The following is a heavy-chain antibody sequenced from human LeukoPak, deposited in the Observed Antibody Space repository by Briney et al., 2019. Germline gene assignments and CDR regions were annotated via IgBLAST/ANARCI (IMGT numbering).Heavy chain of an antibody. Sequence: GASVKVSCKASGYTFTGYYMHWVRQAPGQGLEWMGIINPSGGSTSYAQKFQGRVTMTRDTSISTAYMELSRLRSDDTAVYYCASEAENYYYYGMDVWGQGTTVTVSS. CDR1: GYTFTGYY. V-gene: IGHV1-46*01. J-gene: IGHJ6*02. CDR3: ASEAENYYYYGMDV. CDR2: INPSGGST. D-gene: IGHD1-14*01.